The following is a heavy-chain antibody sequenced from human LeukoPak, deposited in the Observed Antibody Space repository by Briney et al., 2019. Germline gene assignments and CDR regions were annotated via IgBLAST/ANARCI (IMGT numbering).Heavy chain of an antibody. Sequence: ASVKVSCKASGYTFTGYYMHWVRQAPGQGLEWMGRINPNSGGTNYAQKFQGRVTMTRDTSISTAYMELSRLRSDDTAVYYCARVVGGVYYDSSGFFKWGAFDIWAKGTMVTVSS. J-gene: IGHJ3*02. CDR3: ARVVGGVYYDSSGFFKWGAFDI. D-gene: IGHD3-22*01. V-gene: IGHV1-2*06. CDR2: INPNSGGT. CDR1: GYTFTGYY.